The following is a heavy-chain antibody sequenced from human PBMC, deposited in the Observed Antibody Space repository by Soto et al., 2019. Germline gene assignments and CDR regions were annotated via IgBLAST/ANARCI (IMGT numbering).Heavy chain of an antibody. CDR1: GGSISSYY. CDR2: IYYSGST. D-gene: IGHD3-10*01. J-gene: IGHJ5*02. V-gene: IGHV4-59*01. CDR3: ARDKVHYDP. Sequence: PSEILSLTCTVSGGSISSYYWSWIRQPPGKGLEWIGYIYYSGSTNYNPSLKSRVTISVDTSKNQFSLKLSSVTAADTAVYYCARDKVHYDPWGQGTLVTVSS.